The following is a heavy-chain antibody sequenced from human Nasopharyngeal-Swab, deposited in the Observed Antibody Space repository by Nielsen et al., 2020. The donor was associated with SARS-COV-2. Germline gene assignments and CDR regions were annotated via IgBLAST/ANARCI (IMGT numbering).Heavy chain of an antibody. D-gene: IGHD3-22*01. J-gene: IGHJ4*02. CDR3: ASHRSGYYNSGGPFDY. CDR2: KSAYNGDT. V-gene: IGHV1-18*04. Sequence: ASVKVSCKASGYTFASYGFDWVRQAPGQGLEWMGWKSAYNGDTNYAQKFQDRVTMTTDASTGTAYMELRSLRSDDTAVYYCASHRSGYYNSGGPFDYWGQGTLVTVSS. CDR1: GYTFASYG.